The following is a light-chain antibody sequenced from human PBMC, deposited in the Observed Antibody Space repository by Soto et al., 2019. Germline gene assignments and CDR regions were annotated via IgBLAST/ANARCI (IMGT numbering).Light chain of an antibody. CDR1: QGISTY. J-gene: IGKJ4*01. Sequence: AIRMTQSPSSLSASTGDRVTITCRPSQGISTYLAWFQQKPGKAPKLLIYAASTLQSGVPSRFSGSGSGTDFPLTISCLQSEDFATYYCQQYYNYPLTFGGGTKVEIK. CDR3: QQYYNYPLT. V-gene: IGKV1-8*01. CDR2: AAS.